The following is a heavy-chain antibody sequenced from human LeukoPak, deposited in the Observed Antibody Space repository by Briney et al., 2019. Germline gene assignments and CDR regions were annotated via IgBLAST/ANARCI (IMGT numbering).Heavy chain of an antibody. D-gene: IGHD6-19*01. V-gene: IGHV3-7*01. Sequence: GGSLRLSCAASGFTFSTYWMHWVRQAPGKGLEWVANIKQDGSEKYYVDSVKGRFTISRDNAKNSLYLQMNSLRAEDTAVYFCARYDSGWREDYYYGMDVWGQGTTVTVSS. CDR1: GFTFSTYW. J-gene: IGHJ6*02. CDR3: ARYDSGWREDYYYGMDV. CDR2: IKQDGSEK.